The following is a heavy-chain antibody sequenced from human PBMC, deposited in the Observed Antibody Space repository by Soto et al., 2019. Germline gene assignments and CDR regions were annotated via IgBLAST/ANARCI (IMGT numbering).Heavy chain of an antibody. CDR1: GFSFSSYA. CDR2: ISYDGSNK. Sequence: QVQLVESGGGVVQPGRSLKLSCAASGFSFSSYAMHWVRQAPGKGLEWVAVISYDGSNKYHSDSVKGRFTISRDNSKNTLYLQMNRLRAEDTAVYYCAKVEGGALAGAGVYGMDVWGQGTTVTVSS. J-gene: IGHJ6*02. V-gene: IGHV3-30*04. D-gene: IGHD1-26*01. CDR3: AKVEGGALAGAGVYGMDV.